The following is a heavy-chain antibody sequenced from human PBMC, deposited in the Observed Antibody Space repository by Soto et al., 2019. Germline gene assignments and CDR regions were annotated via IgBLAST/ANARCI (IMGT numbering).Heavy chain of an antibody. J-gene: IGHJ4*02. Sequence: GGSLRLSCAASGFTLRDHDMTWVRQAPGKGLEWVSYIRSSSTYINYADSVKGRFTISRDNAQNSLYLQMNSLRVDDTAVYYCARVTKYSSGIDYWGQGTLVTVSS. CDR3: ARVTKYSSGIDY. CDR2: IRSSSTYI. V-gene: IGHV3-11*05. CDR1: GFTLRDHD. D-gene: IGHD6-19*01.